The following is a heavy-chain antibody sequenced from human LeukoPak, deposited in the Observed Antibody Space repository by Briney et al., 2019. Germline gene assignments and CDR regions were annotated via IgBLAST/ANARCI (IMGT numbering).Heavy chain of an antibody. CDR3: ATGRATTVTYFDY. J-gene: IGHJ4*03. V-gene: IGHV1-24*01. D-gene: IGHD4-17*01. CDR2: FDPEDGET. Sequence: ASVKVSCKVSGYTLTELSMHWMRQAPGKGIEWMGGFDPEDGETIYAQKFQGRVTMTEDTSTDTAYMELSSLRSEDTAVYYCATGRATTVTYFDYWGQGTTVTVSS. CDR1: GYTLTELS.